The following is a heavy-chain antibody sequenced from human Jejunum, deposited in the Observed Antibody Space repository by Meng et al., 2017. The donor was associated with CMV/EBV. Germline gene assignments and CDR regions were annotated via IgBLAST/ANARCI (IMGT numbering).Heavy chain of an antibody. CDR3: ARDVWGSDY. CDR1: VYTFTDHN. V-gene: IGHV1-18*04. D-gene: IGHD7-27*01. Sequence: VHLLQSGAEVKKPWASVKISCNTSVYTFTDHNIGWVRQAPGQGLEWVGWISLGNGQTVYGHKVQGRVTVTTDTSTSTAYMELRSLRSDDTAMYYCARDVWGSDYWGQGTLVTVSS. CDR2: ISLGNGQT. J-gene: IGHJ4*02.